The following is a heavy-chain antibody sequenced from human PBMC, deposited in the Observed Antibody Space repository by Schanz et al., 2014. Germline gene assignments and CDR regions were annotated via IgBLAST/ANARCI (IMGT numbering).Heavy chain of an antibody. J-gene: IGHJ4*02. V-gene: IGHV3-30*03. Sequence: VQLVESGGGLVQSGGSLRLSCAASGFSFNNYGLNWVRQAPGKGLEWVAAISYDGSNSYYADSVKGRFTISRDNAKNSLYLQMNSLRAEDTSVYHCVREESYYGAGSYRYWGPGTLVTVSS. D-gene: IGHD3-10*01. CDR2: ISYDGSNS. CDR3: VREESYYGAGSYRY. CDR1: GFSFNNYG.